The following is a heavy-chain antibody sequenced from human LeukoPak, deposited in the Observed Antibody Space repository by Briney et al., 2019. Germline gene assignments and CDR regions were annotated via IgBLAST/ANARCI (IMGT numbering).Heavy chain of an antibody. CDR2: ISAYNGNT. CDR3: ARMGGYGSGSYPDY. D-gene: IGHD3-10*01. J-gene: IGHJ4*02. V-gene: IGHV1-18*04. Sequence: GASVKVSCKASGYTFTSYDMSWVRQGPGQGLEWMGWISAYNGNTNYAQNLQGRVTMTTDTSTSTAYMELKSLRSDDTAVFYCARMGGYGSGSYPDYWGQGTLVTVSS. CDR1: GYTFTSYD.